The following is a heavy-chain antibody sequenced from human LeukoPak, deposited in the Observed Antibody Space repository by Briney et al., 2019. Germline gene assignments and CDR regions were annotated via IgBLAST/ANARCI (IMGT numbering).Heavy chain of an antibody. CDR2: MYSGGST. CDR3: ASSGTASRGAMDV. J-gene: IGHJ6*02. V-gene: IGHV3-66*01. CDR1: GLTGSSNF. D-gene: IGHD1-1*01. Sequence: GGSLRLSCAASGLTGSSNFMTWVRQAPGKGLEWVSAMYSGGSTFYADSVRGRFNISRDNSKKTMFLQMSSLRVEDEAVYYCASSGTASRGAMDVWGQGTTVTVSS.